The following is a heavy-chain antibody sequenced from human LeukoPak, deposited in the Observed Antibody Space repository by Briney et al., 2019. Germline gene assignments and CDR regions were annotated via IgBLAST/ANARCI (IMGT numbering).Heavy chain of an antibody. Sequence: GGSLRLSCTASGFTFGDYAMSWVRQAPGKGLEWVGFIRSKAYGGTTEYAASVKGRFTISRDDSKSIAYLQMNSLKTEDTAVYYCAKMGLKQWPYNYFDYWGQGTLVTVSS. V-gene: IGHV3-49*04. CDR2: IRSKAYGGTT. CDR1: GFTFGDYA. J-gene: IGHJ4*02. D-gene: IGHD6-19*01. CDR3: AKMGLKQWPYNYFDY.